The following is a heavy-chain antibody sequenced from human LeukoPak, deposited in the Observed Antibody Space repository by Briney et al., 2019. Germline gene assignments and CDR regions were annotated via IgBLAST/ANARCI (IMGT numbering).Heavy chain of an antibody. CDR1: GLTFSSHL. D-gene: IGHD3-3*01. J-gene: IGHJ3*02. Sequence: GGSLRLSCAASGLTFSSHLMFWVRQGSGKGLVWVAHIDRDGKTTGYADSVKGRFTISRDNAKNTLYLQMNSLRAEDTAVYYCATETSAWSTFDIWGQGTMVTVSA. CDR2: IDRDGKTT. V-gene: IGHV3-74*01. CDR3: ATETSAWSTFDI.